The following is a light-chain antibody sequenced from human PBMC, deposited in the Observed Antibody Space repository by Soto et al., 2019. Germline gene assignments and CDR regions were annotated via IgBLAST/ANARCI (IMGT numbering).Light chain of an antibody. CDR3: QHRSNWPPIT. V-gene: IGKV3-11*01. Sequence: IVLTQSPATLSLSPGERATLSCRASQSVSSYLVWYQQKPGQAPRLLIFDASNRATGIPARFSGSGSGTDFTLTISSLEPEDFAVYYCQHRSNWPPITFGQGTRLEI. CDR1: QSVSSY. J-gene: IGKJ5*01. CDR2: DAS.